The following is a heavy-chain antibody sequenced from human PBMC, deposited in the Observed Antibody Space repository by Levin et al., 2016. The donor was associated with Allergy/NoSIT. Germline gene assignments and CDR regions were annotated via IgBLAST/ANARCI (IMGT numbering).Heavy chain of an antibody. V-gene: IGHV6-1*01. Sequence: LRLSCAISGDSVSSNSAAWNWIRQSPSRGLEWLGRTYYRSKWYNDYAVSVKSRITINPDTSKNQFSLQLNSVTPEDTAVYYCARDLEEAGTTVGYYYYGMDVWGQGTTVTVSS. CDR1: GDSVSSNSAA. CDR2: TYYRSKWYN. CDR3: ARDLEEAGTTVGYYYYGMDV. D-gene: IGHD1-7*01. J-gene: IGHJ6*02.